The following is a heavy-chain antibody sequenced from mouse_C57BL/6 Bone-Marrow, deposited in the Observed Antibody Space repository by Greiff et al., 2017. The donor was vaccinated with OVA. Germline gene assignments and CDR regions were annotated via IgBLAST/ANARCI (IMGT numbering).Heavy chain of an antibody. CDR2: IYPGDGDT. D-gene: IGHD4-1*02. Sequence: QVQLKESGAELVKPGASVKISCKASGYAFSSYWMNWVKQRPGKGLEWIGQIYPGDGDTNYNGKFKGKATLTADKSSSTAYMQLSSLTSEDSAVYFCARSSTGSGAYWGQGTLVTVSA. CDR3: ARSSTGSGAY. V-gene: IGHV1-80*01. J-gene: IGHJ3*01. CDR1: GYAFSSYW.